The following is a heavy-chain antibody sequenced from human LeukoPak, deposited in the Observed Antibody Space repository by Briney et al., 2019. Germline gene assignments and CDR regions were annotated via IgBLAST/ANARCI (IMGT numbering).Heavy chain of an antibody. CDR3: ARVIAAAHGHPIHYYYYMDV. Sequence: GGSLRLSCAASGFTFSSYEMNWVRQAPGKGLEWVSYISSSGSTTYYADSVKGRFTISRDNAKNSLYLQMNSLRAEDTAVYYCARVIAAAHGHPIHYYYYMDVWGKGTTVTVSS. D-gene: IGHD6-13*01. CDR2: ISSSGSTT. CDR1: GFTFSSYE. J-gene: IGHJ6*03. V-gene: IGHV3-48*03.